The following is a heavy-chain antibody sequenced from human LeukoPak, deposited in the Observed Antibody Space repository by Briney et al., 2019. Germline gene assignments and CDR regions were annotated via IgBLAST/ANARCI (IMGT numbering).Heavy chain of an antibody. CDR1: GGSISSSIYY. D-gene: IGHD2-15*01. CDR2: IYYSGSST. CDR3: ARVLLGGHPHHYYYGMDV. V-gene: IGHV4-39*07. J-gene: IGHJ6*02. Sequence: SETLSLTCTVSGGSISSSIYYWGWIRQPPGKGLEWIGSIYYSGSSTYYNPSLKSRVTISVDTSKNQFSLKLSSVTAADTAVYYCARVLLGGHPHHYYYGMDVWGQGTTVTVSS.